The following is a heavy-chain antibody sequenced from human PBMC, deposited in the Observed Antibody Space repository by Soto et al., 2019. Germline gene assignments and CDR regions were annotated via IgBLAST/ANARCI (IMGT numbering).Heavy chain of an antibody. CDR2: MNPNSGNT. CDR1: GYTFTSYD. V-gene: IGHV1-8*01. D-gene: IGHD2-15*01. Sequence: ASVKVSCKASGYTFTSYDINWVRQATGQGLEWMGWMNPNSGNTGYAQKSQGRVTMTRNTSISTAYMELSSLRSEDTAVYYCAAYCSGGSCYSSSYMDVWGKGTTVTVSS. J-gene: IGHJ6*03. CDR3: AAYCSGGSCYSSSYMDV.